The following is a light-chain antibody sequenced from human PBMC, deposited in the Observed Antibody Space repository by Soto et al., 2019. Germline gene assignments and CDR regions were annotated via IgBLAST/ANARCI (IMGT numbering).Light chain of an antibody. V-gene: IGLV2-8*01. CDR1: ISDVGGYNY. J-gene: IGLJ1*01. CDR2: EVS. Sequence: QSVLTQPPSASGSPGQSVTISCTGTISDVGGYNYVSWYQQHPGKAPKLMIYEVSKRPSGVPDRLSGSKSGNTASLTVSGLQAEDEADYYCSSYAGSNNLPFGTGTKVTVL. CDR3: SSYAGSNNLP.